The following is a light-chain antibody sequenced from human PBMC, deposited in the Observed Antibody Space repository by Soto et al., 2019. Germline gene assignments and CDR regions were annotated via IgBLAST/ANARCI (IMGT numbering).Light chain of an antibody. J-gene: IGKJ1*01. V-gene: IGKV1-12*01. Sequence: VQMTPSPSTLSASVGDRVTITCRASQSISSWLAWYQQKPGKAPKLLIYAASSLQSGVPSRFSGSGSGTDFTLTISSLQPEDFATYYCQQANSFLWTFGQGTKV. CDR3: QQANSFLWT. CDR2: AAS. CDR1: QSISSW.